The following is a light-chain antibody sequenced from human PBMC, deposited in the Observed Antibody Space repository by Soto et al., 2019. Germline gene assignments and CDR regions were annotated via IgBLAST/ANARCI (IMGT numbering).Light chain of an antibody. Sequence: EIVLTQSPATLSLSPGERATLSCRASQSVSNYLAWYQQKPGQAPRLLIYDASNRATGIPARFSGSGSGTDLTLTISSLEPEDFAVYDCQQRSNWPPLTFGGGTKVEIK. J-gene: IGKJ4*01. V-gene: IGKV3-11*01. CDR3: QQRSNWPPLT. CDR1: QSVSNY. CDR2: DAS.